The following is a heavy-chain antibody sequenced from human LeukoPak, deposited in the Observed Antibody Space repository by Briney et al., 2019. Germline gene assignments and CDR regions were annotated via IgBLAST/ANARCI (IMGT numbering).Heavy chain of an antibody. Sequence: GGSLRLSCAASGFTFSSYSMTWVRQTPGKGLEWVSSITSSSSDIYYTRSLKGRFTISRDNAKNSLYLQMNSLRAEDTAVYYCARDSGGTYYDFWSGYYGRGYYFDYWGQGTLVTVSS. CDR1: GFTFSSYS. D-gene: IGHD3-3*01. V-gene: IGHV3-21*01. CDR3: ARDSGGTYYDFWSGYYGRGYYFDY. CDR2: ITSSSSDI. J-gene: IGHJ4*02.